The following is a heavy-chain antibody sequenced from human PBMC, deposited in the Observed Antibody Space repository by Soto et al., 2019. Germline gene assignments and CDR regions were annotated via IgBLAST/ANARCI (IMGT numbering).Heavy chain of an antibody. CDR1: GYTFTNYG. CDR3: ARGVGSGSYYNQYNWFAP. Sequence: QVQLVQSGAEVKKPGASVKVSCKASGYTFTNYGISWVRQSPGQGLEWMGWISAYNGNTEYAQKFQGIVTMTTDTTTSTADMELRSLRTDDTAVYYCARGVGSGSYYNQYNWFAPWGQGTLVTVSS. V-gene: IGHV1-18*01. CDR2: ISAYNGNT. D-gene: IGHD3-10*01. J-gene: IGHJ5*02.